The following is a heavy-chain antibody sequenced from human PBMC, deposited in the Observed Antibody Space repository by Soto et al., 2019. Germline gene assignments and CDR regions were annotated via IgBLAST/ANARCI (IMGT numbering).Heavy chain of an antibody. V-gene: IGHV1-18*01. J-gene: IGHJ4*02. Sequence: QVQLVQSGAEVKKPGASVKVSCKASGYTFTNYGISWVRQAPGQGLEWMGWIGAYNGNTNFAQKFQGRVTLTTDTSTTTAYMELRSLTSDDTAVYFCARDRQNWNYWDFSGQGTLVTVSS. CDR2: IGAYNGNT. CDR1: GYTFTNYG. CDR3: ARDRQNWNYWDF. D-gene: IGHD1-1*01.